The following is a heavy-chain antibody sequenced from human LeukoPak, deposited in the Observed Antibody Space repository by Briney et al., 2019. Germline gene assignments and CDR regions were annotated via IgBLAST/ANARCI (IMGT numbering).Heavy chain of an antibody. Sequence: PSETLSLTGAVYGGSFSGYYWSWIRQPPGKGLEWIGEINHSGSTNYNPSLKSRVTISVDTSKNQFSLKLSSVTAADTAVYYCARGYYYYGMDVWGQGTTVTVSS. V-gene: IGHV4-34*01. CDR2: INHSGST. CDR1: GGSFSGYY. J-gene: IGHJ6*02. CDR3: ARGYYYYGMDV.